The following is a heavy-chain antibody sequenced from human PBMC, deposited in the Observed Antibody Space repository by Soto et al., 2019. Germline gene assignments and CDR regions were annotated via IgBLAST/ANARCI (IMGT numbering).Heavy chain of an antibody. J-gene: IGHJ3*02. D-gene: IGHD3-3*01. CDR2: ISGSGGST. Sequence: GGSLRLSCAASGFTFSSYAMSWVRQAPGKGLEWVSAISGSGGSTYYADSVKGRFTISRDNSKNTLYLQMNSLRAEDTAVYYCAKDKTYYDFWSGYYFAFDIWGQGTMVTVSS. V-gene: IGHV3-23*01. CDR1: GFTFSSYA. CDR3: AKDKTYYDFWSGYYFAFDI.